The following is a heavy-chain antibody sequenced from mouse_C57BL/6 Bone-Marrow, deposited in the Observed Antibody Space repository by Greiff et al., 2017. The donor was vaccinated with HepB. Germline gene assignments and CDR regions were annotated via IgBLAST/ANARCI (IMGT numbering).Heavy chain of an antibody. CDR2: IDPANGNT. CDR1: GFNIKNTY. J-gene: IGHJ1*03. D-gene: IGHD1-1*01. Sequence: EVQLQESVAELVRPGASVKLSCTASGFNIKNTYMHWVKQRPEQGLEWIGRIDPANGNTKYAPKFQGKATITADTSSNTAYLQLSSLTSEDTAIYYCASTTVVDPWYFDVWGTGTTVTVSS. V-gene: IGHV14-3*01. CDR3: ASTTVVDPWYFDV.